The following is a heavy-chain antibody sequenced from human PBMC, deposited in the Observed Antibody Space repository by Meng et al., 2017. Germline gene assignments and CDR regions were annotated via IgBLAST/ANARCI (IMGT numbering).Heavy chain of an antibody. V-gene: IGHV1-69*06. D-gene: IGHD3-3*01. CDR1: GGTFSSYA. CDR2: IIPIFGTA. J-gene: IGHJ6*02. Sequence: SVKVSCKASGGTFSSYAISWVRQAPGQGLEWMGGIIPIFGTANYAQKFQGRVTITADKSTSTAYMELSSLRSEDTAVYYCARARRITIFGVVNYYYYYGMDVWGQGTKVTVSS. CDR3: ARARRITIFGVVNYYYYYGMDV.